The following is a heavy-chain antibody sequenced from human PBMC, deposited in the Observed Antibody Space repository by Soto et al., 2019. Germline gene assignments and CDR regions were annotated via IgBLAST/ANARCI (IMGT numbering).Heavy chain of an antibody. Sequence: QVQLQESGPGLVKPSETLSLTCTVSGGSVSSGSYYWSWIRQPPGKGLEWIGYIYYSGSTNYNPSLKSRVTISVDTSKNQFSLKLSSVTAADTAVYYCARDRSHYDIFPHPHDYYYGMDVWGQGTTVTVSS. CDR3: ARDRSHYDIFPHPHDYYYGMDV. CDR1: GGSVSSGSYY. J-gene: IGHJ6*02. V-gene: IGHV4-61*01. CDR2: IYYSGST. D-gene: IGHD3-9*01.